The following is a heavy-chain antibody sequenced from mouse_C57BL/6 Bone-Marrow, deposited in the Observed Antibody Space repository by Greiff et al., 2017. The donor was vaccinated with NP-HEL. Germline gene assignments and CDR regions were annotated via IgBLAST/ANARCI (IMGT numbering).Heavy chain of an antibody. D-gene: IGHD1-1*01. CDR2: ISDGGSYT. CDR1: GFTFSSYA. V-gene: IGHV5-4*01. CDR3: AREGTGTVVDFDY. Sequence: EVKLMESGGGLVKPGGSLKLSCAASGFTFSSYAMSWVRQTPEKRLEWVATISDGGSYTYYPDNVKGRFTISRDNAKNNLYLQMSHLKSEDTAMYYCAREGTGTVVDFDYWGQGTTLTVSS. J-gene: IGHJ2*01.